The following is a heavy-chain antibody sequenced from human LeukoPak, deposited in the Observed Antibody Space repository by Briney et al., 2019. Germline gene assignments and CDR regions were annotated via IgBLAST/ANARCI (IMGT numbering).Heavy chain of an antibody. V-gene: IGHV3-53*01. CDR3: ARGVEPLAANTLAY. CDR1: GFTVITND. CDR2: LYSVGNT. J-gene: IGHJ4*02. D-gene: IGHD1-14*01. Sequence: GGSLRLSCAASGFTVITNDMTWVRQAPGKGLEWVSVLYSVGNTKYADSVQGRFTISRDNSKNTLYLEMDSLSPDDTAVYYCARGVEPLAANTLAYWGQGTLVTVSS.